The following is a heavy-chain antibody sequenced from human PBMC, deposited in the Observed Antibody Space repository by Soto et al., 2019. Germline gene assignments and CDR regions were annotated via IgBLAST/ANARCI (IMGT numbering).Heavy chain of an antibody. D-gene: IGHD2-8*01. Sequence: SVKVSCKASGGTFSSYAISWVRQAPGQGLEWMGGIIPIFGTANYAQKFQGRVTITADESTSTAYMELSSLRSDDTAVYYCARAIWANGVFDYWGQGILVTVSS. CDR1: GGTFSSYA. CDR3: ARAIWANGVFDY. V-gene: IGHV1-69*13. J-gene: IGHJ4*02. CDR2: IIPIFGTA.